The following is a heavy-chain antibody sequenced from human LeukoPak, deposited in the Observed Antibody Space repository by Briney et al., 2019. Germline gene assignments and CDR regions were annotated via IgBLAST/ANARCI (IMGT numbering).Heavy chain of an antibody. J-gene: IGHJ4*02. CDR1: GFTFSSYG. CDR2: IWYDGSIQ. V-gene: IGHV3-33*01. CDR3: ARSVTPRYFDY. D-gene: IGHD4-23*01. Sequence: GGSLRLSCAASGFTFSSYGMHWVRQAPGKGLEWVAAIWYDGSIQYYADSVKGRFTISRDNSKNTLYLQMDSLRAEDTAVYYCARSVTPRYFDYWGQGTLVTVSS.